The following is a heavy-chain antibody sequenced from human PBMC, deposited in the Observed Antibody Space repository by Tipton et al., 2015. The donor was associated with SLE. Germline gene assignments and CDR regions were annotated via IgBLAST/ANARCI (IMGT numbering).Heavy chain of an antibody. CDR1: GGSISSSSYY. V-gene: IGHV4-39*07. D-gene: IGHD4-17*01. Sequence: TLSLTCTVSGGSISSSSYYWGWIRQPPGKGLEWIGSIYYSGSTHYNPSLKSRVTISVDTSKNQFSLKLSSVTAADTAVYYCARLYYGDHFDYWGQGTLVTVSS. CDR3: ARLYYGDHFDY. J-gene: IGHJ4*02. CDR2: IYYSGST.